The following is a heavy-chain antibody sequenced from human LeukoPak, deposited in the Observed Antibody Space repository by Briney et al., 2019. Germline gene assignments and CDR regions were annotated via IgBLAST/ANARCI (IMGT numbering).Heavy chain of an antibody. Sequence: GGSLRLSCAASGFTFSSYALSWVRQAPGKGLEWLSALSGSGSATYYADSVKGRFTISRDNSKSTLYLQMNRLGVEDTAVYYCEMDWSYGLDVWGQGTTVTVSS. V-gene: IGHV3-23*01. CDR3: EMDWSYGLDV. J-gene: IGHJ6*02. CDR2: LSGSGSAT. D-gene: IGHD2-2*03. CDR1: GFTFSSYA.